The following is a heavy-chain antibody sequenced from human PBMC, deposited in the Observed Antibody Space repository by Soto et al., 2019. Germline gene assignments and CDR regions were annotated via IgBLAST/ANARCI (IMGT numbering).Heavy chain of an antibody. D-gene: IGHD2-15*01. V-gene: IGHV3-15*01. J-gene: IGHJ5*02. Sequence: LRLSCAASGFTFSNAWMSWVRQAPGKGLEWVGRIKSKTDGGTTDYAAPVKGRFTISRDDSKNTLYLQMNSLKTEDTAVYYCTTEGYCSGGSCYSVSWFDPWGQGTLVTVSS. CDR2: IKSKTDGGTT. CDR3: TTEGYCSGGSCYSVSWFDP. CDR1: GFTFSNAW.